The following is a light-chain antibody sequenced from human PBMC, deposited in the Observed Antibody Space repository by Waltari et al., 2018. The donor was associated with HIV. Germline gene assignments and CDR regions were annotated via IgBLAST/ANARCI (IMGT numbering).Light chain of an antibody. CDR2: GAS. Sequence: ILMTPSPATLSVSAGDTATLSCRASQSVRYNLAWYQQKLGQAARLPIYGASTRATDTPPRFSGSGYGTEYTVTISSLQSDDFAVYYGQQYENWAPLHFGGGTKVAI. V-gene: IGKV3-15*01. J-gene: IGKJ4*01. CDR3: QQYENWAPLH. CDR1: QSVRYN.